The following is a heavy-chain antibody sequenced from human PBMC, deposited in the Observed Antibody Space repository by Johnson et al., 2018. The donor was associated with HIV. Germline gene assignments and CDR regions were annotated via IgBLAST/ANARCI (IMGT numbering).Heavy chain of an antibody. D-gene: IGHD6-13*01. Sequence: VKLVESGGGLVQPGGSLRLSCAASGFTFSSYWMHWVRQAPGKGLVWVSRINSDGSTTSYADSVKGRFTISRDNAKNTLYLQMNRLRAEDTAVYYCALSGGAAAYDAFDIWGQGTMVTVSS. CDR3: ALSGGAAAYDAFDI. CDR1: GFTFSSYW. V-gene: IGHV3-74*02. CDR2: INSDGSTT. J-gene: IGHJ3*02.